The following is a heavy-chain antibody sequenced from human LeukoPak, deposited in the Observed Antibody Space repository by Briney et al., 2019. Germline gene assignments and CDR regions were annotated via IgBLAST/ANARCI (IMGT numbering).Heavy chain of an antibody. V-gene: IGHV4-59*01. D-gene: IGHD6-13*01. CDR2: IYYSGST. CDR1: GDSISLYY. J-gene: IGHJ1*01. CDR3: ARGVRAAADLYFQH. Sequence: ASETLSLTCTVSGDSISLYYWSWIRQPPGKGLEWIGYIYYSGSTDYNPYLKSRVTISVDTSKNQFSLKLSSVTAADTAVYYCARGVRAAADLYFQHWGQGTLVTVSS.